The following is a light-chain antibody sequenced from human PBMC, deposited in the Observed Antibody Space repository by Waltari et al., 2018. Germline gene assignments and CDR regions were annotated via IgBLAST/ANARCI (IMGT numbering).Light chain of an antibody. CDR3: QSADTTGDYYV. CDR2: KDT. Sequence: SYELTQPPSGSVSPGQTARITCSGDTCSKQYAYWYQHRPGQAPVMLIYKDTERASGIPERFAGSSSGTTVTLTISGVQAEDEADYYCQSADTTGDYYVFGTGSRVSVL. V-gene: IGLV3-25*02. J-gene: IGLJ1*01. CDR1: TCSKQY.